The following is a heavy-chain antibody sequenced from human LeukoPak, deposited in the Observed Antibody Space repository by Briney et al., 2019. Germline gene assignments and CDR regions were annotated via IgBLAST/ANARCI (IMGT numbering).Heavy chain of an antibody. CDR1: GFTFSSYS. CDR3: AKDTKSRYSSGWYDY. J-gene: IGHJ4*02. V-gene: IGHV3-48*04. D-gene: IGHD6-19*01. CDR2: ISSSSSTI. Sequence: GGSLRLSCAASGFTFSSYSMNWVRQAPGKGLEWVSYISSSSSTIYYADSVKGRFTISRDNAKNSLYLQMNSLRAEDTALYYCAKDTKSRYSSGWYDYWGQGTLVTVSS.